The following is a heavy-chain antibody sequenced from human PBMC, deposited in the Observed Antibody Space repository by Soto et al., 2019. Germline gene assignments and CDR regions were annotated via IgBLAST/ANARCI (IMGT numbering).Heavy chain of an antibody. CDR2: MSAYNGNT. J-gene: IGHJ6*03. CDR3: ARDIGEGPPFYYMDV. V-gene: IGHV1-18*01. Sequence: ASVKVSCKASGYTFTSYGISWVRQAPGQGLEWMGWMSAYNGNTNYAQKLQGRVTMTTDTSTNTAYMELRSLTSDDTAVYYCARDIGEGPPFYYMDVWGKGTTVTVSS. CDR1: GYTFTSYG. D-gene: IGHD3-16*02.